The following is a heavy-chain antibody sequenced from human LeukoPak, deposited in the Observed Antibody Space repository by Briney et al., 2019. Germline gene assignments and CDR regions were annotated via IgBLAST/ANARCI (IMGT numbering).Heavy chain of an antibody. J-gene: IGHJ3*02. V-gene: IGHV1-69*13. CDR3: ARATYNYDNTGYTLADAFDI. Sequence: SVKVSCKASSGTFSSYDINWVRQAPGQGLEWMGGIIPIFDTTNYAQSFEGRVTITADHSTTTAYMELSSLRSEDTAVYYCARATYNYDNTGYTLADAFDIWGQGTMVTVSS. D-gene: IGHD3-22*01. CDR2: IIPIFDTT. CDR1: SGTFSSYD.